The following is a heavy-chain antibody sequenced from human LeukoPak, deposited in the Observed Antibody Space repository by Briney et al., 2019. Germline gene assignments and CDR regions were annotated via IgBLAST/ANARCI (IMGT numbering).Heavy chain of an antibody. CDR3: ARATLNSGNSDFVYFQH. CDR1: GGSISSYS. D-gene: IGHD4-23*01. Sequence: SSETLSLTCTVSGGSISSYSWSWIRQPPGKGLEWIGYFYHSGSTNYNPSLKSRVTISVDTSKNQFSLKLSSVTAADTAVYYCARATLNSGNSDFVYFQHWGQGTLVTVSS. CDR2: FYHSGST. V-gene: IGHV4-59*08. J-gene: IGHJ1*01.